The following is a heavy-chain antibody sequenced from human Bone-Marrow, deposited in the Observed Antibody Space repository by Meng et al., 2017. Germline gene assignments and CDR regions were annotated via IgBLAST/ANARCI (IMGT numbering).Heavy chain of an antibody. CDR1: GFPINSNY. CDR3: HCYGY. D-gene: IGHD2-21*01. Sequence: GGSLRLSCAASGFPINSNYVSWVRQAPGKGLEWVSVIYSGGRTYYADSVKGRFTISSDNSKNTLWLQMDSLRPEDTAVYYCHCYGYWGQGTLVTVSS. CDR2: IYSGGRT. J-gene: IGHJ4*02. V-gene: IGHV3-66*02.